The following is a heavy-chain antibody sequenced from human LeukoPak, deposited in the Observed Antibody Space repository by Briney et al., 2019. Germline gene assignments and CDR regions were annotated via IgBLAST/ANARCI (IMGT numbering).Heavy chain of an antibody. J-gene: IGHJ6*03. CDR1: GGSISSYY. V-gene: IGHV4-59*01. Sequence: TPSETLSLTCTVSGGSISSYYWSWIRQPPGKGLEWIGYIYYSGSTNYNPSLKSRVTISVDTSKNQFSLKLSSVTAADTAVYYCARVSGGSYYYYYYYMDVWGKGTAVTVSS. D-gene: IGHD1-26*01. CDR3: ARVSGGSYYYYYYYMDV. CDR2: IYYSGST.